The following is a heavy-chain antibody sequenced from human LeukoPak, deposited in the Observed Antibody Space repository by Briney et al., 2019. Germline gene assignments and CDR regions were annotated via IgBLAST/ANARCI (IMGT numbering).Heavy chain of an antibody. J-gene: IGHJ6*03. CDR3: ARMWNYGSGSYYNTAYYYYMDV. Sequence: ASVKVSCKASGYTFTGYYMHWVRQAPGQGLEWMGWMNPNSGNTGYAQKFQGRVTMTRNTSISTAYMELSSLRSEDTAVYYCARMWNYGSGSYYNTAYYYYMDVWGKGTTVTISS. V-gene: IGHV1-8*02. CDR2: MNPNSGNT. D-gene: IGHD3-10*01. CDR1: GYTFTGYY.